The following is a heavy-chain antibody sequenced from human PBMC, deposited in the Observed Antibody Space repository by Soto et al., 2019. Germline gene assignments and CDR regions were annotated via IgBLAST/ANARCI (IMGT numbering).Heavy chain of an antibody. CDR3: ATEGGVVDANWFGP. V-gene: IGHV4-39*02. Sequence: ETLSLTCTVSGDSVTRSRYYWGWIRQPPGKGLEWIGSIYYSGSTYYNPSLKSRITISIDTSKNQFSLNMNSMTAADTAVYYCATEGGVVDANWFGPWGQGTLVTVSS. CDR1: GDSVTRSRYY. J-gene: IGHJ5*02. CDR2: IYYSGST. D-gene: IGHD3-22*01.